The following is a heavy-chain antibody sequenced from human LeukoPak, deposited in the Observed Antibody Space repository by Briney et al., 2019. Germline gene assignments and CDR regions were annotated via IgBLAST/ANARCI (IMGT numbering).Heavy chain of an antibody. J-gene: IGHJ5*02. CDR1: GYSFTSYG. CDR2: SGGYTGHT. CDR3: ARDGSCSGGSCAIEGWFDP. Sequence: ASVKVSCKTSGYSFTSYGVTWVRQAPGQGLEWMGWSGGYTGHTNYVQKFQGRVTMTTDTSTSTAYMELRSLTSDDTAVYYCARDGSCSGGSCAIEGWFDPWGQGTLVTVSS. V-gene: IGHV1-18*01. D-gene: IGHD2-15*01.